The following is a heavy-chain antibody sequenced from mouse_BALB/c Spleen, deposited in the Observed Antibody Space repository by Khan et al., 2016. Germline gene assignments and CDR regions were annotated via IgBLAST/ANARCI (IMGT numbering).Heavy chain of an antibody. V-gene: IGHV2-2*02. CDR3: AKNPTLGWYYYAMDY. D-gene: IGHD2-10*02. CDR1: GFSLTSYG. CDR2: IWSGGST. Sequence: QVQLKESGPGLVQPSQSLSITCTVSGFSLTSYGVHWVRQSPGKGLEWLGVIWSGGSTDYNAAFISRLSISKDNSKSQVFFKMNSLQANDTAIYYCAKNPTLGWYYYAMDYWGQGTSVTVSS. J-gene: IGHJ4*01.